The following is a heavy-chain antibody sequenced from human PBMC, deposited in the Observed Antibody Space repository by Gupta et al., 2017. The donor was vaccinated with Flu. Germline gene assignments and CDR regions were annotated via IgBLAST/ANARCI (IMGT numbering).Heavy chain of an antibody. CDR3: GIDHPGSNGFDP. V-gene: IGHV1-18*01. CDR1: VSSSG. D-gene: IGHD2-15*01. Sequence: VSSSGISWVRQAAGQVREWRASISGQNGDKNVALKLQGRVTMTTYTLTTPAYMEMRGLRFDYRAVYYCGIDHPGSNGFDPWGQGTLVTVSS. J-gene: IGHJ5*02. CDR2: ISGQNGDK.